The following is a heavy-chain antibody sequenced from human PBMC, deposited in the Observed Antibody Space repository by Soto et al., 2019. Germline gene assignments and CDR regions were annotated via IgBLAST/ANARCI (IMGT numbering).Heavy chain of an antibody. CDR3: ARDSGDDSSGYIYYYYGMDV. CDR1: GYTFTSYG. D-gene: IGHD3-22*01. J-gene: IGHJ6*02. V-gene: IGHV1-18*01. Sequence: GASVKVSCKASGYTFTSYGISWVRQAPGQGLEWMGWISAYNGNTNYAQKLQGRVTMTTDTSTSTAYMELRSLRSDDTAVYYRARDSGDDSSGYIYYYYGMDVWGQGTTVTVSS. CDR2: ISAYNGNT.